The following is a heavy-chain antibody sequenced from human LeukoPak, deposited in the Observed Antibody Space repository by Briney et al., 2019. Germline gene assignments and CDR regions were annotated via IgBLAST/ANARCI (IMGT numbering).Heavy chain of an antibody. D-gene: IGHD4-23*01. CDR3: SRGIKVRFNWFHP. CDR2: INHSGST. CDR1: GGSFSGYY. J-gene: IGHJ5*02. Sequence: SETLSLTCAVYGGSFSGYYWSWIRQPPGKGLEWIGEINHSGSTNYNPSLTSRVTISVDTSKNQFSLKLSSVTAADTAVYYCSRGIKVRFNWFHPRGQGTLGTGSS. V-gene: IGHV4-34*01.